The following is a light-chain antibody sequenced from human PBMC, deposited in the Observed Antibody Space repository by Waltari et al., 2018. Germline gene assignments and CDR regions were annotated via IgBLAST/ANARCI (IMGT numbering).Light chain of an antibody. CDR3: HTRGTGLYV. J-gene: IGLJ1*01. Sequence: QLVLTQSPSATASLGASVKLTCTLSSGHSNTAIAWHQQHPEKGPRYLMKVNSDGSHSKGDGIPDPFAGSSSGAERYLTDSSLQSEDEADYYCHTRGTGLYVFGPGTKVTVL. V-gene: IGLV4-69*01. CDR2: VNSDGSH. CDR1: SGHSNTA.